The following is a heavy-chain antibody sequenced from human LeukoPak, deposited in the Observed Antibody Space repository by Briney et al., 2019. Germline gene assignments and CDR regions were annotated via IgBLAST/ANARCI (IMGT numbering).Heavy chain of an antibody. D-gene: IGHD6-13*01. V-gene: IGHV4-61*05. CDR1: GGSISSSSYY. CDR2: ISYSGTT. CDR3: ARRGPSNWVYFDY. J-gene: IGHJ4*02. Sequence: SETLSLTCTVSGGSISSSSYYWSWIRQPPGKGLEWIGYISYSGTTNYNPSLKSRVTISVDTSKNQFSLKLSSVTAADTAVYYCARRGPSNWVYFDYWGQGTLVTVSS.